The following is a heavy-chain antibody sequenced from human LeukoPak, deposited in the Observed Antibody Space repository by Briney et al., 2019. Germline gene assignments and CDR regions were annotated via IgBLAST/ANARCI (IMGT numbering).Heavy chain of an antibody. D-gene: IGHD2-2*01. Sequence: ASVKVSCKASGDTFSSYAISWVRQAPGQGLEWMGGIIPIFGTANYAQKFQGRVTITADESTSTAYMELSSLRSEDAAVYYCARGYCSSTSCYEPIPGYYYYYMDVWGKGTTVTVSS. V-gene: IGHV1-69*13. CDR1: GDTFSSYA. CDR2: IIPIFGTA. CDR3: ARGYCSSTSCYEPIPGYYYYYMDV. J-gene: IGHJ6*03.